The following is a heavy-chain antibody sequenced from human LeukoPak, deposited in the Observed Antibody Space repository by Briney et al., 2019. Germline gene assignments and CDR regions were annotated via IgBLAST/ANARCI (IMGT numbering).Heavy chain of an antibody. CDR2: IYTSGST. D-gene: IGHD6-13*01. J-gene: IGHJ5*02. V-gene: IGHV4-61*02. Sequence: SQTLSLTCTVSGGSISSGSYFWSWIRQPAGKGLEWIGRIYTSGSTNYNPSLKSRVTISVDTSRNQFSLNLTSVTAADTAVYYCARQLSSSSWYKGAPSWFDPWGQGTLVTVSS. CDR1: GGSISSGSYF. CDR3: ARQLSSSSWYKGAPSWFDP.